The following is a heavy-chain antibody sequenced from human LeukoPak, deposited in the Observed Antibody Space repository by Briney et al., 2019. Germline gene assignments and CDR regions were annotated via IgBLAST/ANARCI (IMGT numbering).Heavy chain of an antibody. D-gene: IGHD4-17*01. CDR3: ARLFYGDYYFDY. CDR2: IYYSGST. J-gene: IGHJ4*02. Sequence: PSETLSLTCTVSGGSISNSSYYWGWIRQPPGKGLEWIGSIYYSGSTYYNPSLKSRVTISVDTSKNQFSLKLSSVTAADTAVYYCARLFYGDYYFDYWGQGTLVTVSS. V-gene: IGHV4-39*01. CDR1: GGSISNSSYY.